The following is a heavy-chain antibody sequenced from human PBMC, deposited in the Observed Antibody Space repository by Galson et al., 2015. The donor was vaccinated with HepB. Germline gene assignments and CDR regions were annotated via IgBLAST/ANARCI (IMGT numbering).Heavy chain of an antibody. CDR2: ISAYNGNT. J-gene: IGHJ6*02. CDR3: ARVKNYDFWSGYWSEWGGVYGMDV. V-gene: IGHV1-18*01. CDR1: GYTFTSYG. D-gene: IGHD3-3*01. Sequence: QSGAEVKKPGASVKVSCKASGYTFTSYGISWVRQAPGQGLEWMGWISAYNGNTNYAQKLQGRVTMTTDTSTNTAYMELRSLRSDDTAVYYCARVKNYDFWSGYWSEWGGVYGMDVWGQGTTVTVSS.